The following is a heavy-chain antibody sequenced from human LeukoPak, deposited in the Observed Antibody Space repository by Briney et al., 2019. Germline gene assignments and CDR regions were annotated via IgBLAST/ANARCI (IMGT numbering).Heavy chain of an antibody. J-gene: IGHJ5*02. Sequence: ASVKVSCKASGYTFTGYYMHWVRQAPGQGLEWMGWINPNSGGTNYAQKFQGRVTMTRNTSISTAYMELSSLRSEDTDVYYCARGIIGGSRYWFDPWGQGTLVTVSS. CDR3: ARGIIGGSRYWFDP. D-gene: IGHD6-13*01. CDR1: GYTFTGYY. V-gene: IGHV1-2*02. CDR2: INPNSGGT.